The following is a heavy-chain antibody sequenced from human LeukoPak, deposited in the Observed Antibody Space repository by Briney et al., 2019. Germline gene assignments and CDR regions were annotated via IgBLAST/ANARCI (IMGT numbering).Heavy chain of an antibody. CDR2: ISAYNGNT. J-gene: IGHJ3*02. Sequence: ASVKVSCKASGYTFTSYGISWVRQAPGQGLEWMGWISAYNGNTNYAQKLQGRVTMTTDTSTSTAYMELRSLRSEDTALYYCARIRDGYNDAYDIWGQGTMVTVSS. CDR3: ARIRDGYNDAYDI. D-gene: IGHD5-24*01. CDR1: GYTFTSYG. V-gene: IGHV1-18*01.